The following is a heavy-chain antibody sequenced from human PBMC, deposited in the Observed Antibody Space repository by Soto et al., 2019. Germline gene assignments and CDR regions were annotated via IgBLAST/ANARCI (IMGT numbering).Heavy chain of an antibody. V-gene: IGHV1-18*04. CDR3: ARDLASRGLDV. CDR1: RYTFISYY. Sequence: QVQLVQSGAEVKKPGASVKVSCKASRYTFISYYISWVRQAPGQGLEWMGWINPYNDNTNYTQKFQGRVTMTTDTSTSTAYMELRSLRFDDTAVYYCARDLASRGLDVWGQGTSFTVSS. CDR2: INPYNDNT. J-gene: IGHJ6*02.